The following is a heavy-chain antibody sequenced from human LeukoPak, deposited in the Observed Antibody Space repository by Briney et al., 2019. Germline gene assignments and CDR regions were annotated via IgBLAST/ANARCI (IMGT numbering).Heavy chain of an antibody. J-gene: IGHJ4*02. CDR2: YYPNGST. D-gene: IGHD5-12*01. Sequence: PSETLSLTCTVSGGSISGYYWIWIRQPAGKGLEYIGRYYPNGSTNYNPSLKSRVTMSVDTSKNQFSLKLSSVTAADTAVYYCARVRVSGYDKGGHYYFDYWGQGTLVTVSS. V-gene: IGHV4-4*07. CDR1: GGSISGYY. CDR3: ARVRVSGYDKGGHYYFDY.